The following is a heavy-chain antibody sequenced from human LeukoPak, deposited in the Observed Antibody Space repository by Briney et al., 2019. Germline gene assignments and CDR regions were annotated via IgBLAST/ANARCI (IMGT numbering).Heavy chain of an antibody. D-gene: IGHD3-10*01. Sequence: GGSLRLSCAASGFTFSSYGMSWVRQAPGKGLEWVSVISGSGGSTYYADSVKGRFTISRDNSKNTLYLQMNSLRAEDTAVYYCAKTPGYGSGSFIRFDPWGQGTLVTVSS. CDR3: AKTPGYGSGSFIRFDP. V-gene: IGHV3-23*01. CDR2: ISGSGGST. J-gene: IGHJ5*02. CDR1: GFTFSSYG.